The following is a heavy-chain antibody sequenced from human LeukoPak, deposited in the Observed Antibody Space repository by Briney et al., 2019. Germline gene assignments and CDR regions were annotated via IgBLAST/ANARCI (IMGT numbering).Heavy chain of an antibody. J-gene: IGHJ5*02. CDR3: ARDLAAAGRGGSWFDP. D-gene: IGHD6-13*01. CDR1: GGSISSGSYY. CDR2: IYYSGST. V-gene: IGHV4-61*10. Sequence: PSETLSLTCTVSGGSISSGSYYWSWIRQPAGKGLEWIGYIYYSGSTNYNPSLKSRVTISVDTSKNQFSLKLSSVTAADTAVYYCARDLAAAGRGGSWFDPWGQGTLVTVSS.